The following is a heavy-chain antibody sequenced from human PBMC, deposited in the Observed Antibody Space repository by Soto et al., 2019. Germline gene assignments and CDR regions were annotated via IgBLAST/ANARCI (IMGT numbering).Heavy chain of an antibody. CDR2: IIPIFSTA. Sequence: QVQLVQSGAEVKKPGSSVKVSCKASGGTFSSYAISWVRQAPGQGLEWMGGIIPIFSTANYAQKFQGRVTITADESTSTAYMELSSLRSEDTAVYYCARSYDFWSGSIRRYFDYWGQGTLVTVSS. CDR3: ARSYDFWSGSIRRYFDY. CDR1: GGTFSSYA. J-gene: IGHJ4*02. V-gene: IGHV1-69*01. D-gene: IGHD3-3*01.